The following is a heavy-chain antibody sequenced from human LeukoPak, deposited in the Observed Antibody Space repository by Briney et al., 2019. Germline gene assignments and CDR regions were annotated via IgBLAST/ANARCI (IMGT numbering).Heavy chain of an antibody. CDR3: ARGRGYCTGGTCYEAYFDY. D-gene: IGHD2-15*01. CDR2: ISYDGSNK. CDR1: GFTFSSNT. V-gene: IGHV3-30-3*01. J-gene: IGHJ4*02. Sequence: PGGSLRLSRAASGFTFSSNTMHWVRQAPGKGLEWVAFISYDGSNKYYADSVMGRFTISRDNSKNTLYLQMNSLRAEDTAVYSCARGRGYCTGGTCYEAYFDYWGQGTLVTVSS.